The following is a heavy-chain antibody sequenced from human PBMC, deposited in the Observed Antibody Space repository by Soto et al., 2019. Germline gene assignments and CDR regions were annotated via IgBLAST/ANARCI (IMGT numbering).Heavy chain of an antibody. CDR3: ARGRDEYKLGNV. V-gene: IGHV4-34*01. CDR1: GGSLSTYY. CDR2: IHPSGTT. J-gene: IGHJ6*02. D-gene: IGHD7-27*01. Sequence: SETLSLTCAVYGGSLSTYYWSWIRQSPGKGLEWIGEIHPSGTTDYNPSLWSRVTMSLDTSKNQFSLNLISVTAADTGVYYCARGRDEYKLGNVWGPGTTVTV.